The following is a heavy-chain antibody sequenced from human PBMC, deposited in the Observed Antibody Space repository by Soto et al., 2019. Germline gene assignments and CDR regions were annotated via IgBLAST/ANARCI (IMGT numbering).Heavy chain of an antibody. CDR2: INHSGST. D-gene: IGHD3-10*01. J-gene: IGHJ6*02. V-gene: IGHV4-34*01. CDR1: GGSFSGYY. Sequence: ETLSLTCAVYGGSFSGYYWSWIRQPPGKGLEWIGEINHSGSTNYNPSLKSRVTISVDTSKNQFSLKLSSVTAADTAVYYCARMSPVRYYYGSGSYYSPHGMDVWGQGTTVTVSS. CDR3: ARMSPVRYYYGSGSYYSPHGMDV.